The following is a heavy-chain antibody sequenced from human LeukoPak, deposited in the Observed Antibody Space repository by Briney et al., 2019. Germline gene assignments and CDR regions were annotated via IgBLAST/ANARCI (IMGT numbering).Heavy chain of an antibody. CDR2: INPNSGDK. CDR3: ARGYYDSSDFEYFQH. J-gene: IGHJ1*01. V-gene: IGHV1-2*02. CDR1: GYTFTGYY. Sequence: GASVTVSCKASGYTFTGYYMHWVRQAPGQGLEWMGWINPNSGDKNYAEKVQGRVTITRDSANSTAYMEVNRLRSDHTAVYYCARGYYDSSDFEYFQHWGQGTLVTVSS. D-gene: IGHD3-22*01.